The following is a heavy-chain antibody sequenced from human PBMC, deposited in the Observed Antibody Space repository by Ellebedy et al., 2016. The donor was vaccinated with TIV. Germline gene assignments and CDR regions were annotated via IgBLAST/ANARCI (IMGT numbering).Heavy chain of an antibody. V-gene: IGHV3-74*01. D-gene: IGHD1-1*01. CDR3: ARDWALPLSLDQ. Sequence: GGSLRLSCTASGFTFSSYWMYWVRQAPGKGLEWVSHMKGDGSSVTYADSVKGRFTISSDNAKNTLYLQMNSLRAEDTAVYYCARDWALPLSLDQWGQGTLVTVSS. CDR2: MKGDGSSV. CDR1: GFTFSSYW. J-gene: IGHJ1*01.